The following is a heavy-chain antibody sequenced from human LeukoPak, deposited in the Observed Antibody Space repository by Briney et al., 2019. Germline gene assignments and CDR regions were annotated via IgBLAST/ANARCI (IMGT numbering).Heavy chain of an antibody. Sequence: SETLSLTCTVSGGPISSYYWSWIRQPPGKGLEWIGYIYYSGSTNYNPSLKSRVTISVDTSKNQFSLKLSSVTAADTAVYYCARHHSSGWYYFDYWGQGTLVTVSS. J-gene: IGHJ4*02. D-gene: IGHD6-19*01. V-gene: IGHV4-59*08. CDR2: IYYSGST. CDR3: ARHHSSGWYYFDY. CDR1: GGPISSYY.